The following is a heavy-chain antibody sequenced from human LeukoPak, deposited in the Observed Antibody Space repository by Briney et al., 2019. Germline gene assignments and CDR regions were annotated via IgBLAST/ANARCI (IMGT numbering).Heavy chain of an antibody. D-gene: IGHD3-9*01. CDR1: GGSFSGYY. CDR2: INHSGST. J-gene: IGHJ3*02. Sequence: SETLSLTCAVYGGSFSGYYWSWTRQPPGKGLEWIGEINHSGSTNYNPSLKSRVTISVDTSKNQFSLKLSSVTAADTAVYYCARAALRYFDWSLRFSAFDIWGQGTMVTVSS. V-gene: IGHV4-34*01. CDR3: ARAALRYFDWSLRFSAFDI.